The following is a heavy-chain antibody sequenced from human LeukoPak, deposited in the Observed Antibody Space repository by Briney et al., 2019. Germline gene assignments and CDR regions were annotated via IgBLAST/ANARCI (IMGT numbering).Heavy chain of an antibody. CDR1: GGTFSSYA. V-gene: IGHV1-18*01. CDR3: ALISYCTTVTCYYLDY. D-gene: IGHD2-8*01. J-gene: IGHJ4*02. Sequence: GASVKVSCKASGGTFSSYAINWVRQAPGQGLEWMGWITTYNGDTNYAQNLQGRVTMTADTSTSTAYMELRSLRSDDTAVYYCALISYCTTVTCYYLDYWGQGTLVTVSS. CDR2: ITTYNGDT.